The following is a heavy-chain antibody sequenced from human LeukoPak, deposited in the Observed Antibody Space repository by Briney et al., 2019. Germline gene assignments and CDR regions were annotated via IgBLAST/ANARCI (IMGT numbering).Heavy chain of an antibody. CDR2: IIPIFGTA. CDR1: GGTFSSYA. Sequence: ASVKVSCKASGGTFSSYAISWVRQAPGQGLEWMGGIIPIFGTANYAQKFQGRVTITADKSTSTAYMELRSLRSDDTAVYYCARGSPTHSVVTHWPFDYWGQGTLVTVSS. J-gene: IGHJ4*02. D-gene: IGHD3-22*01. V-gene: IGHV1-69*06. CDR3: ARGSPTHSVVTHWPFDY.